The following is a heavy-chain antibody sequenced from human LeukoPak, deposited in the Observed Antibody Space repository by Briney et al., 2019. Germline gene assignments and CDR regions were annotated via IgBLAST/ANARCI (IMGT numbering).Heavy chain of an antibody. Sequence: PGGSLRLSCGASGFTFSSYGMHWVRQAPGKGLEWVAFIRYDGRNKYYAESVKGRFTISRDNSKNTLYLQMNSLRTEDTALYYCAKDRLYSSSWYFDYWGQGTLVTVSS. V-gene: IGHV3-30*02. CDR1: GFTFSSYG. CDR3: AKDRLYSSSWYFDY. D-gene: IGHD6-13*01. J-gene: IGHJ4*02. CDR2: IRYDGRNK.